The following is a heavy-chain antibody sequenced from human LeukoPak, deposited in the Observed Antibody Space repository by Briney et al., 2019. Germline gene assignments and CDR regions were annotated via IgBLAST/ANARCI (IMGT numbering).Heavy chain of an antibody. CDR2: INPNTGDT. V-gene: IGHV1-2*02. J-gene: IGHJ3*02. Sequence: GASVKVSCKASGGTFSSYSITWVRQAPGQGLEWMGWINPNTGDTYNAQKFQGRVTLTRDTSISAAFMELSRLRSDDTAVYYCVSMIGYAFDIWGQGTMVTVSS. CDR3: VSMIGYAFDI. CDR1: GGTFSSYS. D-gene: IGHD3-16*01.